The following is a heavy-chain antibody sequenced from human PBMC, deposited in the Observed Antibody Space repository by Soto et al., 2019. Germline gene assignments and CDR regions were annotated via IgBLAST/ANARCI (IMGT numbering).Heavy chain of an antibody. CDR3: ARGRIWSFDL. V-gene: IGHV3-48*02. CDR1: GFSFSIYS. J-gene: IGHJ5*02. Sequence: PGGSLRLSCAASGFSFSIYSMNWVRQAPGKGLERVSYISSSSSPIYYADSVKGRFTISRDNAKKSLYLHVGSLRDDDTFVYYCARGRIWSFDLWGQGTLVTVSS. D-gene: IGHD3-10*01. CDR2: ISSSSSPI.